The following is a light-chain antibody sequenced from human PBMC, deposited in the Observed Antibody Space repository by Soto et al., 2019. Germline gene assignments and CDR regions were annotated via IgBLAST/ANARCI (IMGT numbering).Light chain of an antibody. CDR1: QRVGKY. J-gene: IGKJ5*01. Sequence: DIQMTQSPSSLSVSVGDRVTITCRASQRVGKYLAWFQQKPGRAPESLIYDISILQSGVPSKFSGSRSGTHFTLTITSLQPEDSATYYCQQYHTYPQTFGQGARREIK. V-gene: IGKV1-16*02. CDR2: DIS. CDR3: QQYHTYPQT.